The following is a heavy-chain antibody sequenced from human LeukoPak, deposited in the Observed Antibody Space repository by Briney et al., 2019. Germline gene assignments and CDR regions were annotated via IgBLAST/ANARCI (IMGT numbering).Heavy chain of an antibody. CDR2: ISYDGSNE. J-gene: IGHJ4*02. CDR3: AREHN. V-gene: IGHV3-30-3*01. Sequence: PGRSLRLSCAASGFTFSSYAMHWVRQAPGKGLEWVAVISYDGSNEYYADSVKGRFTISRDNSKNTLYLQMSSLRAEDTAVYYCAREHNWGQGTLVTVSS. CDR1: GFTFSSYA.